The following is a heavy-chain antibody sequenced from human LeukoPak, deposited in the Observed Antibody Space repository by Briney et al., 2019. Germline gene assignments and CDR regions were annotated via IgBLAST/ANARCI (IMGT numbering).Heavy chain of an antibody. D-gene: IGHD2-15*01. Sequence: GGSLRVSCAASRFTLSSYAMSWVRQALGKGLEWVALIWYVGSNKYYADSVKGRYTIYRENFENTLSLQMNSLRAEDTAVYYCARCYGVGCSFDYWRQGTLVTVSS. J-gene: IGHJ4*02. V-gene: IGHV3-33*08. CDR2: IWYVGSNK. CDR3: ARCYGVGCSFDY. CDR1: RFTLSSYA.